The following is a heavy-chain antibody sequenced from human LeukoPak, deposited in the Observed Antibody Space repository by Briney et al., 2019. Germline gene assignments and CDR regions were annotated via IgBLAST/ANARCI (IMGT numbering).Heavy chain of an antibody. CDR2: IYYSGST. CDR1: SGSISSGSYY. V-gene: IGHV4-39*07. D-gene: IGHD1-26*01. J-gene: IGHJ4*02. CDR3: ARGGSYTMVKNY. Sequence: PSETLSLTCTVSSGSISSGSYYWGWIRQPPGKGLEWIGSIYYSGSTYYNPSLKSRVTISIDTSKNQFSLKLSSVTAADTAVYYCARGGSYTMVKNYWGQGTLVTVSS.